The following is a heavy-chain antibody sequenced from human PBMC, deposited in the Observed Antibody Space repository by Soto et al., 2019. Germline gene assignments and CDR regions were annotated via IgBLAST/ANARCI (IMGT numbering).Heavy chain of an antibody. CDR1: GFPFSSNG. CDR3: AKGLGSRSLEWLFGSFDS. J-gene: IGHJ4*02. V-gene: IGHV3-23*01. Sequence: GGSLRLSCVASGFPFSSNGMAWVRQAPGKGLEWLSFVSSGRVTTYYAASVKGRFTVSRDNSKSSVFLQMNNLRAEDTAIYYCAKGLGSRSLEWLFGSFDSWGQGTLVTVSS. CDR2: VSSGRVTT. D-gene: IGHD3-3*01.